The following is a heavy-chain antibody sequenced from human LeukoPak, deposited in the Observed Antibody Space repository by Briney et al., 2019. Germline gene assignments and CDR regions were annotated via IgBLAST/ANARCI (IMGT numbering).Heavy chain of an antibody. J-gene: IGHJ2*01. D-gene: IGHD3-10*01. CDR3: ASSVQGYFDL. CDR2: INHSGST. Sequence: PSETLSLTCAVYGGSFGGYYWSWIRQPPGKGLEWIGEINHSGSTNYNPSLKSRVTISVDTSKNQFSLKLSSVTAADTAVYYCASSVQGYFDLWGRGTLVTVSS. CDR1: GGSFGGYY. V-gene: IGHV4-34*01.